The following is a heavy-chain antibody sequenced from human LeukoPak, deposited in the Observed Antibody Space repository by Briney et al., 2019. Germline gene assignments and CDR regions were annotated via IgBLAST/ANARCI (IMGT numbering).Heavy chain of an antibody. Sequence: SVKVSCKASGGTFSSYAISWVRQAPGQVLEWMGRIIPILGIANYAQKFQGRVTITADKSTSTAYMELSSLRSEDTAVYYCARDGDIVVVPAAMGYYYYGMDVWGQGTTVTVSS. D-gene: IGHD2-2*01. J-gene: IGHJ6*02. V-gene: IGHV1-69*04. CDR2: IIPILGIA. CDR3: ARDGDIVVVPAAMGYYYYGMDV. CDR1: GGTFSSYA.